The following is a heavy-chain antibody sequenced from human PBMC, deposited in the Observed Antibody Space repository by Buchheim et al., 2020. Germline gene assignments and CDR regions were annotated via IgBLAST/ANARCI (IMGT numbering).Heavy chain of an antibody. V-gene: IGHV4-39*07. D-gene: IGHD1-26*01. CDR2: IYYSGST. CDR3: ARISGSYWY. J-gene: IGHJ4*02. Sequence: QLQLQESGPGLVKPSETLSLTRTVSGGSIRSSIYYLGWIRQPPGKGLEWIGSIYYSGSTSYNPSPKSRVTISVDTPKNHFSLKLSSVTAADTAVYYCARISGSYWYWGQGTL. CDR1: GGSIRSSIYY.